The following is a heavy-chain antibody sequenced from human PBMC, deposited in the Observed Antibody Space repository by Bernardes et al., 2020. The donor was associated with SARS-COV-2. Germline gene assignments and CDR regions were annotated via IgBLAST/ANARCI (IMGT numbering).Heavy chain of an antibody. Sequence: SVKVSCKASGYSFPYRYLHWVRQALGQAPEWMGWITPFNGNTKYAQKLQDRVTITSDRSIDTAFMELISLTSEDTAIYYCASGFCSGGICYAGYGMDVWGHGTTVIVSS. CDR1: GYSFPYRY. D-gene: IGHD2-15*01. J-gene: IGHJ6*02. CDR2: ITPFNGNT. V-gene: IGHV1-45*02. CDR3: ASGFCSGGICYAGYGMDV.